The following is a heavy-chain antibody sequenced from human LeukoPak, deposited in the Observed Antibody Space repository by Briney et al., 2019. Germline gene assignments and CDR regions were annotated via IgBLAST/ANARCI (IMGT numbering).Heavy chain of an antibody. D-gene: IGHD1-7*01. CDR1: GGSFSGYY. CDR3: ARATYTFGNYAFDI. V-gene: IGHV4-34*01. Sequence: PSETLSLTCAVYGGSFSGYYWSWIRQPPGKGLEWIGEINHSGSTNYNPSLKSRVTISVDTSKNQFSLKLSSVTAADTAVYYCARATYTFGNYAFDIWSQGTMVTVSS. CDR2: INHSGST. J-gene: IGHJ3*02.